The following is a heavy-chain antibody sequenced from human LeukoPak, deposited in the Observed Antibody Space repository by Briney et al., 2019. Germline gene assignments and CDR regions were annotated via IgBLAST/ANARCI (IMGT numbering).Heavy chain of an antibody. Sequence: PSAALSLTSTDTGSAMSSDNWSWFLQPAGKKQKWIGRIYTSGSTNYNPSLKSRVTMSVDTSKNQFSLKLSSVTAADTAVYYCARGCGGDCYSGNYWYYYMDVWGKGTTVTVSS. J-gene: IGHJ6*03. V-gene: IGHV4-4*07. CDR1: GSAMSSDN. CDR3: ARGCGGDCYSGNYWYYYMDV. CDR2: IYTSGST. D-gene: IGHD2-21*02.